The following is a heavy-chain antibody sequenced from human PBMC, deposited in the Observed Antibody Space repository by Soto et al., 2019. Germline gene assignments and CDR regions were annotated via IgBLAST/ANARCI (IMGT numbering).Heavy chain of an antibody. J-gene: IGHJ6*02. Sequence: GGSLRLSCAASGFTFSNYAMNWVRQAPGKGLEWVSTILGSGGSTYCADSVKGRFTISRDNSKNTLYLQMNSLRAEDKAVYYCVKKYTYGTSVYHYGLDVWGQGTTVTAP. CDR3: VKKYTYGTSVYHYGLDV. D-gene: IGHD3-16*01. CDR2: ILGSGGST. V-gene: IGHV3-23*01. CDR1: GFTFSNYA.